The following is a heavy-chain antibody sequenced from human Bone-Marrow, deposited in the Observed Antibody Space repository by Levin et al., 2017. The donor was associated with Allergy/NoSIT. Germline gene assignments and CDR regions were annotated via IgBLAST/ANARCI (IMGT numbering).Heavy chain of an antibody. CDR2: IWSDGSNK. J-gene: IGHJ6*02. D-gene: IGHD1-26*01. V-gene: IGHV3-33*01. CDR1: FFPFLLSF. CDR3: ARERLLDLYYYYGMDV. Sequence: GGSLRLSCSASFFPFLLSFLPWVRQAPGKGLEWVAVIWSDGSNKYYADSVQGRFTLSRANSKNTLYRQMNRLRAEDTAVYYGARERLLDLYYYYGMDVWGQGTTVTVSS.